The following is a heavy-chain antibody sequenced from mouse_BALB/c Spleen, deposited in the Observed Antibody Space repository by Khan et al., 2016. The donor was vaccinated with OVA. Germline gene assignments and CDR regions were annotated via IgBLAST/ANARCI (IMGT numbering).Heavy chain of an antibody. CDR1: GYSITSNYA. J-gene: IGHJ4*01. CDR2: ISYSGST. CDR3: ARKNDHDCAVDY. Sequence: EVQLVESGPGLVQPSQSLSLTCTVTGYSITSNYAWNWIRQFPGNKLEWMGYISYSGSTSYNPSLKSRISITRDTSKNQFFLQLNSVTTEDTATDYCARKNDHDCAVDYWGQGTSVTVSA. V-gene: IGHV3-2*02.